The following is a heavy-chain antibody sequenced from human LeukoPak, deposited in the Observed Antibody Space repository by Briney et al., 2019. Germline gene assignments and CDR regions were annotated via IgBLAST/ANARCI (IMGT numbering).Heavy chain of an antibody. Sequence: PSETLSLTCTVSGASISSSYWSWIRQPPGKGLEWIGYIYHSGNTNYNPSLKSRVTISVDTSKKQFSLKLSSVSAADTAMYYCARPIPGSWAFDIWGQGTMVTVSS. CDR2: IYHSGNT. J-gene: IGHJ3*02. CDR3: ARPIPGSWAFDI. D-gene: IGHD3-10*01. V-gene: IGHV4-59*01. CDR1: GASISSSY.